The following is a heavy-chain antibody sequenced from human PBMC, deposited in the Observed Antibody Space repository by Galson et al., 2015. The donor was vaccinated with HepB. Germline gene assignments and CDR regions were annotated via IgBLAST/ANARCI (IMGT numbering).Heavy chain of an antibody. V-gene: IGHV3-23*01. D-gene: IGHD4-23*01. CDR2: ISSGAGST. CDR3: AKQGGDNSHLYYFDY. CDR1: GFPYVHYA. J-gene: IGHJ4*02. Sequence: SLRLSCAASGFPYVHYAMSWVRQAPGKGLEWVSLISSGAGSTYYTDSVKGRFTISRDDSKNTLYLQMNSLRAEDTAVYYCAKQGGDNSHLYYFDYWGQGALVTVSS.